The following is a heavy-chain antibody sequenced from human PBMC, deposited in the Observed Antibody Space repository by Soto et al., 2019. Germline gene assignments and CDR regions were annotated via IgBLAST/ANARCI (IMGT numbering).Heavy chain of an antibody. D-gene: IGHD3-3*01. CDR2: IKTDGTYA. CDR3: AAARTAYYAH. V-gene: IGHV3-74*01. CDR1: GFTFSTYW. J-gene: IGHJ4*02. Sequence: EVQLVESGGDLVQPGGSLRLSCAASGFTFSTYWMHWVRQAPGKGLLWVSRIKTDGTYATYADSAKGRSTISRANAKTTLYLQMNSLILDYAALYYCAAARTAYYAHWRQGTLVTVSS.